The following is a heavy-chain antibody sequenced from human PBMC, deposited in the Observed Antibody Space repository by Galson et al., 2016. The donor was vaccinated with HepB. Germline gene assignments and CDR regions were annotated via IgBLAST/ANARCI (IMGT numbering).Heavy chain of an antibody. D-gene: IGHD3-16*01. Sequence: SLRLSCAASGLTFTGYAIHWVRQAPGKGLEWVAVISYDGSNKYYADSVKGRFTISRDDSKNTLYLQMDSLRPEDTAVYYCARVGFGRSYGQGFDPWGQGTLVTVSS. CDR3: ARVGFGRSYGQGFDP. V-gene: IGHV3-30*04. J-gene: IGHJ5*02. CDR1: GLTFTGYA. CDR2: ISYDGSNK.